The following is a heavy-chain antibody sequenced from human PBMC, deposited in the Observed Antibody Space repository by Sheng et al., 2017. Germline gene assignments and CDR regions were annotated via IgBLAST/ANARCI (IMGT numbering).Heavy chain of an antibody. CDR3: AKAYPSRLLWFGEFPYYFDY. V-gene: IGHV3-23*01. Sequence: EVQLLESGGGLVQPGGSLRLSCAASGFTFSSYAMSWVRQAPGKGLEWVSAISGSGGSTYYADSVKGRFTISRDNSKNTLYLQMNSLRAEDTAVYYCAKAYPSRLLWFGEFPYYFDYWGQGTLVTVSS. J-gene: IGHJ4*02. CDR2: ISGSGGST. D-gene: IGHD3-10*01. CDR1: GFTFSSYA.